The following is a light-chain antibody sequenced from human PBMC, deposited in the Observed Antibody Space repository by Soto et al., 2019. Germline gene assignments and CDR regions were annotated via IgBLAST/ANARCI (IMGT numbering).Light chain of an antibody. V-gene: IGLV1-40*01. J-gene: IGLJ3*02. CDR1: GSNVGASYD. CDR2: KNN. CDR3: QSYDNILSGPL. Sequence: QPVLTQPPSVSGAPGQTITMSCTGSGSNVGASYDVHWYQVLPGAGPRLLIYKNNNRPSGVPDRFSSSKSGTSASLAITGLRAEDEADYYCQSYDNILSGPLFGGGTKLTVL.